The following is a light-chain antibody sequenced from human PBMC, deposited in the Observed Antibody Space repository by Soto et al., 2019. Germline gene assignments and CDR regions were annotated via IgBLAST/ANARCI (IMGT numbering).Light chain of an antibody. CDR2: AAS. CDR3: QQTYCTRVS. V-gene: IGKV1-39*01. Sequence: DIQMTQSPSSLSASVGDRVTITCRASQSISSYLNWYQQKPGKAPKLLIYAASSLQSGVPSRFSGSGSGTDFTLTISSLQPEDFATYYCQQTYCTRVSFGLGTKLEIK. J-gene: IGKJ2*03. CDR1: QSISSY.